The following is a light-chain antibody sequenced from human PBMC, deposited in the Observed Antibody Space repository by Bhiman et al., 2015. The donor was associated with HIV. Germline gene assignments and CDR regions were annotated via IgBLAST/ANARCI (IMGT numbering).Light chain of an antibody. CDR3: QAWDNSILI. J-gene: IGLJ2*01. CDR2: QNT. CDR1: KLGDKY. Sequence: SYEVTQPPSVSVSPGQTASITCSGDKLGDKYTCWYQQKPGQPPVVVIFQNTKRPSWIPERFSGSNSGNTATLTISGTQAMDEADYYCQAWDNSILIFGGGTKLTVL. V-gene: IGLV3-1*01.